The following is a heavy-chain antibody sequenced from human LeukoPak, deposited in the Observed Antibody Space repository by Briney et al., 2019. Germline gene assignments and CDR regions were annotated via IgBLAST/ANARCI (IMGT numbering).Heavy chain of an antibody. J-gene: IGHJ5*02. V-gene: IGHV3-30-3*01. CDR1: GFTFSSYA. Sequence: GGSLRLSCAASGFTFSSYAMHWVRQAPGKGLEWEAVISYDGSNKYYADSVKGRFTISRDNSKNTLYLQMNSLRAEDTAVYYCARVTNYDSSGYSSWGQGTLVTVSS. D-gene: IGHD3-22*01. CDR3: ARVTNYDSSGYSS. CDR2: ISYDGSNK.